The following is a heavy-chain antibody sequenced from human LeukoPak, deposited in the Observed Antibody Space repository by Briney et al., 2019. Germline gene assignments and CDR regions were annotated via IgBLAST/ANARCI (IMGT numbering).Heavy chain of an antibody. Sequence: AASVKVSCKASGYTFTGYYMHWVRQAPGQGLEWMGWINPNSGGTNYAQKFQGRVTMTRDTSISTVYMDLSRLRFDDTAVYYCARGDVLLPAAQNWFGPWGQGTLVTVSS. CDR2: INPNSGGT. J-gene: IGHJ5*02. CDR3: ARGDVLLPAAQNWFGP. D-gene: IGHD2-2*01. CDR1: GYTFTGYY. V-gene: IGHV1-2*02.